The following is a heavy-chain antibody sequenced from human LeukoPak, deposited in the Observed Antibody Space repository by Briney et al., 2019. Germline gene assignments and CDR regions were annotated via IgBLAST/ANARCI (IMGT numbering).Heavy chain of an antibody. V-gene: IGHV4-39*01. D-gene: IGHD6-13*01. J-gene: IGHJ4*02. Sequence: SETLSLTCTASGGSFTSSSYYWGRNRQPPGKGLEGIGSIYHTGSTYFNPSLNSRVTISVDTFKNQFSLRLNSVTAADTAEYYCASRGDSSSWYGSLNYWGQRTLVTVSS. CDR3: ASRGDSSSWYGSLNY. CDR2: IYHTGST. CDR1: GGSFTSSSYY.